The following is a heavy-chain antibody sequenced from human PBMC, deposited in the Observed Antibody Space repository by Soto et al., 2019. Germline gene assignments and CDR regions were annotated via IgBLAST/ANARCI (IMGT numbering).Heavy chain of an antibody. J-gene: IGHJ6*02. CDR3: RSSCRYSTDV. D-gene: IGHD2-15*01. Sequence: QLQLQESGPGLVKPSETQSLSCTVSGGSITSSFYWGWIRQPPGKGLEWIGSIYGTGNTYYNPSLKGRVTISADTSKNQFSLNLISVTAADTAVYYCRSSCRYSTDVWGQGATVTVSS. CDR1: GGSITSSFY. V-gene: IGHV4-39*01. CDR2: IYGTGNT.